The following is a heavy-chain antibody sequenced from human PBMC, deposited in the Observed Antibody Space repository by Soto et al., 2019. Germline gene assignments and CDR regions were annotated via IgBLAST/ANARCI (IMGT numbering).Heavy chain of an antibody. CDR1: GFSLSASGAS. J-gene: IGHJ5*02. CDR2: IYWNDDK. Sequence: AGPTLGNPTQTLRLTCAFSGFSLSASGASVGWIRQPPGKALEWLAHIYWNDDKRYSPSLRSRLTISKDTSKNQVVLTFTNMDPADTGTYYCVHRLDVPGLAFDPWGQGTLVTVSS. CDR3: VHRLDVPGLAFDP. D-gene: IGHD3-10*02. V-gene: IGHV2-5*01.